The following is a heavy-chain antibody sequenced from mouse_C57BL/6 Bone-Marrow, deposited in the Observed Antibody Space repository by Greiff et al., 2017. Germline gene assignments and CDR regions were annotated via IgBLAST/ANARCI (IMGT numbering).Heavy chain of an antibody. V-gene: IGHV1-4*01. Sequence: QVQLKESGAELARPGASVKMSCKASGYTFTSSTMHWVKQRPGRGLEWIGYINPSSGYTKYNQKFKDKATLTADKSSSTAYMQLSSLTSEDSAVYYCASLVGGDYWGQGTTLTVSS. CDR3: ASLVGGDY. CDR1: GYTFTSST. J-gene: IGHJ2*01. D-gene: IGHD1-1*02. CDR2: INPSSGYT.